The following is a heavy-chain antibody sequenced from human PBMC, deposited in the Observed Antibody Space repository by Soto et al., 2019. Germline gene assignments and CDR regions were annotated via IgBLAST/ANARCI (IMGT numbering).Heavy chain of an antibody. V-gene: IGHV1-69*06. CDR3: ARDGLQEHEFDY. J-gene: IGHJ4*02. Sequence: QVQLVQSGAEVKKPGSSVKVSCKASGGTFSSYAIIWVRQAPGQGLEWMGGIIPIFGTANYAQKFQGRVTITADKSTSTAYLELSSLRSEDTAVYYCARDGLQEHEFDYCGQGTLVTVSS. CDR1: GGTFSSYA. CDR2: IIPIFGTA. D-gene: IGHD4-4*01.